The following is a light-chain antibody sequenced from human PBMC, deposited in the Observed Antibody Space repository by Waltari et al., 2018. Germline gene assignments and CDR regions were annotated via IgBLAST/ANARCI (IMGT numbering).Light chain of an antibody. CDR2: KAS. V-gene: IGKV1-5*03. CDR3: LQYDTSSWT. J-gene: IGKJ1*01. Sequence: GDRVTITCRASQSISTWLAWYQQKPGKAPNLLIYKASSLENGVTSRFSGRGSGTEFTLTISGLQPDDFATYYCLQYDTSSWTFGQGTKVEIK. CDR1: QSISTW.